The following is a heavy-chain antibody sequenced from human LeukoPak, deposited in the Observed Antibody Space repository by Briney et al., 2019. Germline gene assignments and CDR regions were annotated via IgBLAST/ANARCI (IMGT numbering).Heavy chain of an antibody. CDR3: ARMVGIAAHDY. J-gene: IGHJ4*02. D-gene: IGHD6-6*01. CDR1: GFTFSSYA. V-gene: IGHV3-30-3*01. Sequence: PGGSLRLSCAASGFTFSSYAMHWVRQAPGKGLEWVAVMSYDGTNKYYADSVKGRFTISRDNSKNTLYLQMNSLRAEDTAVYYCARMVGIAAHDYWGQGTLVTVSS. CDR2: MSYDGTNK.